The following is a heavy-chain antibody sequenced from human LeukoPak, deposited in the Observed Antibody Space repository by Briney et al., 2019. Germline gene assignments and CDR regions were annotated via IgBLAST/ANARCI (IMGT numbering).Heavy chain of an antibody. V-gene: IGHV3-7*01. CDR1: GFTFSNYW. J-gene: IGHJ4*02. Sequence: PGGSLRLSCAASGFTFSNYWMSWVRQAPGKGLEWVASIKEDGSDKYYVDPVKGRFTISRDNAKNPLYLQMDSLRADDTSVYYCARDTYRFDDYWGQGTLVTVSS. CDR2: IKEDGSDK. CDR3: ARDTYRFDDY.